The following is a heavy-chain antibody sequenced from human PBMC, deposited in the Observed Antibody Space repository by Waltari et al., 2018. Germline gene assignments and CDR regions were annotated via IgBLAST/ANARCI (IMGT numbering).Heavy chain of an antibody. J-gene: IGHJ4*02. CDR2: IWHDGSNE. Sequence: QVQLVESGGGVVQPGRSLRLSCAASGFAFSRFGMPWVRQVPGKGLDWVAVIWHDGSNEYYVDSVKGRFTISRDNSKNTLYLQMNSLRAEDSAVYYCASQSTTLFDYWGQGTLVTVSS. V-gene: IGHV3-33*01. D-gene: IGHD2-15*01. CDR3: ASQSTTLFDY. CDR1: GFAFSRFG.